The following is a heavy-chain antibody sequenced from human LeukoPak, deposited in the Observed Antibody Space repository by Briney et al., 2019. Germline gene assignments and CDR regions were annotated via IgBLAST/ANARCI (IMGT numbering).Heavy chain of an antibody. Sequence: PGGSLRLSCAASGFTFSNYAMSWVRQAPGKGLEWVSTISGSGGSTFYADSVKGRSTISRDNSRNTLYLQMNSLRAEDTAIYYCAKDDYSYYAMDVWSRGTTVTVSS. J-gene: IGHJ6*02. CDR1: GFTFSNYA. V-gene: IGHV3-23*01. CDR3: AKDDYSYYAMDV. CDR2: ISGSGGST.